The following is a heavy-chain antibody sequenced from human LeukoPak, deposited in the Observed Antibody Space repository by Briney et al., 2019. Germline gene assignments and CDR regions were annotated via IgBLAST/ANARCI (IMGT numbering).Heavy chain of an antibody. J-gene: IGHJ4*02. CDR2: ISGSGGST. Sequence: GGSLRLSCADSGFTFSSYAMSWVRQAPGKGLEWVSAISGSGGSTYYADSVKGRFTISRDNSKNTLYLQMNSLRAEDTAVYYCAKSTYSGSYPYYFDYWGQGTLVTVSS. V-gene: IGHV3-23*01. CDR3: AKSTYSGSYPYYFDY. CDR1: GFTFSSYA. D-gene: IGHD1-26*01.